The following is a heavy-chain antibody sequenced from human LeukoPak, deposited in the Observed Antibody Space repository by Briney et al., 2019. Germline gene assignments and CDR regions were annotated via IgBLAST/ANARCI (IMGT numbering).Heavy chain of an antibody. V-gene: IGHV3-74*01. CDR1: GFTFSSYS. CDR2: ISPTGSTT. D-gene: IGHD6-6*01. J-gene: IGHJ4*02. Sequence: SGGSLRLSCAASGFTFSSYSMNWVRQAPGKGLVWVSRISPTGSTTSYADFVKGRFTVSRDNAKNTLYLQVNNLRAEDTAVYYCARGPNSNWSGLDFWGQGTLLTVSS. CDR3: ARGPNSNWSGLDF.